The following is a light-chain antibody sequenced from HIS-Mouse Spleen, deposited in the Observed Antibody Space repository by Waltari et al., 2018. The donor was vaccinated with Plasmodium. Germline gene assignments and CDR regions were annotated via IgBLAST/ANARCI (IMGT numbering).Light chain of an antibody. CDR3: QQYNNWPPYT. CDR1: QSVSSN. V-gene: IGKV3-15*01. Sequence: EIVMTQSPATLSVSPGERATLSCRASQSVSSNLAWYQQNPGQAPRLLISGASTRATGSPARFSGSGSGTEFTLTISSLQSEDFAVYYCQQYNNWPPYTFGQGTKLEIK. J-gene: IGKJ2*01. CDR2: GAS.